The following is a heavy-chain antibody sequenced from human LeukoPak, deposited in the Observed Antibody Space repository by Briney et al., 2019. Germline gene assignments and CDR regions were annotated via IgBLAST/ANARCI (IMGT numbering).Heavy chain of an antibody. CDR3: ARAISYSSGSYFDY. V-gene: IGHV1-69*05. D-gene: IGHD6-19*01. CDR2: TIPIFGTA. J-gene: IGHJ4*02. CDR1: GGTFSSYA. Sequence: ASVKVSCKASGGTFSSYAISWVRQAPGQGLEWMGGTIPIFGTANYAQKFQGRVTITTDESTSTAYMELSSLRSEDTAVYYCARAISYSSGSYFDYWGQGTLVTVSS.